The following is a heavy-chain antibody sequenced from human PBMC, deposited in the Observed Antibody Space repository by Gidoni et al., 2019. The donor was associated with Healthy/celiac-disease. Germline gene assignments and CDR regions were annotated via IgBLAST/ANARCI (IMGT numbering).Heavy chain of an antibody. V-gene: IGHV3-9*01. J-gene: IGHJ4*02. CDR1: GFTFDDYA. CDR3: AKDSTGYPRIFDY. Sequence: EVQLVESGGGLVQPGRSLRLSCAASGFTFDDYAMHWVRQAPGKGLEWVSGISWNSGSIGYADSVKGRFTISRDNAKNSLYLQMNSLRAEDTALYYCAKDSTGYPRIFDYWGQGTLVTVSS. CDR2: ISWNSGSI. D-gene: IGHD1-1*01.